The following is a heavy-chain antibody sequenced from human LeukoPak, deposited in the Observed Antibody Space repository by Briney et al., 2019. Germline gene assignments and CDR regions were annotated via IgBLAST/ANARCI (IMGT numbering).Heavy chain of an antibody. D-gene: IGHD3-3*01. Sequence: SETLSLTCTVSGGSISSYHWSWIRQPPGKGLECIGYIYYSGSTNYNPSLKSRVTISVDTSKNQFSLKLSSVTAADTAVYYCARGIFGVTNYYYYYMDVWGKGTTVTVSS. CDR1: GGSISSYH. CDR3: ARGIFGVTNYYYYYMDV. J-gene: IGHJ6*03. CDR2: IYYSGST. V-gene: IGHV4-59*01.